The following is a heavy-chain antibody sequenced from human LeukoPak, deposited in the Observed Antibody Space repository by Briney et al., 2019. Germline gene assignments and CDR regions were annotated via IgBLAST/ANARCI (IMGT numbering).Heavy chain of an antibody. CDR2: IYPSDSDT. D-gene: IGHD3-22*01. CDR1: GYSFTTYW. J-gene: IGHJ3*02. V-gene: IGHV5-51*01. Sequence: GESLKISCKGSGYSFTTYWIGWVRQMPRKGLEWMGIIYPSDSDTTYSPSLQGQVTISVDKSVDTAYLQWSSLKASDTAMYYCARRQGYYDSRGYYPWAFDIWAQGTMVTVSS. CDR3: ARRQGYYDSRGYYPWAFDI.